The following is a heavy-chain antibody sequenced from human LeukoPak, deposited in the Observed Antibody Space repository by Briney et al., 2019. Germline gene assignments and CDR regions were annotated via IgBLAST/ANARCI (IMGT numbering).Heavy chain of an antibody. D-gene: IGHD2-2*01. V-gene: IGHV3-48*03. CDR3: ARGPAKNTDGYWFDP. CDR1: GFTFSSYE. J-gene: IGHJ5*02. CDR2: ISSSGSTI. Sequence: QPGGSLRLSCAASGFTFSSYEMNWVRQAPGKGLEWVSYISSSGSTIYYADSVKGRFTISRDNAKNSLYLQMNSLRAEDTAVYYCARGPAKNTDGYWFDPWGQGTLVTVSS.